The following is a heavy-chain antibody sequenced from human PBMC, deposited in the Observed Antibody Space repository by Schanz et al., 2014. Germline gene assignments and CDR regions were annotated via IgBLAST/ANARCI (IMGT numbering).Heavy chain of an antibody. CDR1: GFTFNSYA. CDR3: ARDLEGYDGGGGGFDP. V-gene: IGHV3-23*01. CDR2: ISHSGGSK. Sequence: DVQLLESGGGLVQPGGSLRLSCAASGFTFNSYAMTWVRQAPGKGLEWVSSISHSGGSKYYADSVKGRFTISRDNSENTLYLQMNSLSADDTAVFYCARDLEGYDGGGGGFDPWGQGTLVTVYS. D-gene: IGHD2-21*01. J-gene: IGHJ5*02.